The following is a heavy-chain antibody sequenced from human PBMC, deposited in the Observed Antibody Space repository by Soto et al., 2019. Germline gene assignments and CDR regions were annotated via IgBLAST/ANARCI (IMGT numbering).Heavy chain of an antibody. CDR3: ARVLGATWGYYFDY. CDR2: IIPIFGTA. D-gene: IGHD1-26*01. J-gene: IGHJ4*02. CDR1: GGTFSSYA. Sequence: QVQLVQSGAEVKKPGSSVKVSCKASGGTFSSYAISWVRQAPGQGLEWMGGIIPIFGTANYAQKFQGRVTITADESTSTAYMELSSLRSEDTAVYSCARVLGATWGYYFDYWGQGTLVTVSS. V-gene: IGHV1-69*01.